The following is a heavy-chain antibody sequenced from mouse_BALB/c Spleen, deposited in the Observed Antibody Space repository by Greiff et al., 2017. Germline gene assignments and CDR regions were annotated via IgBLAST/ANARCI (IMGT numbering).Heavy chain of an antibody. CDR1: GYTFTSYW. CDR2: INPGDGDT. J-gene: IGHJ2*01. V-gene: IGHV1-53*01. Sequence: VQLQQPGAELVKPGASVKLSCKASGYTFTSYWMHWVKQRPGQGLEWIGEINPGDGDTNYNGKFKGKATLTADKSSSTAYMQLSSLTSEDSAVYFCARSPYYRYPDYWGQGTTLTVSS. D-gene: IGHD2-14*01. CDR3: ARSPYYRYPDY.